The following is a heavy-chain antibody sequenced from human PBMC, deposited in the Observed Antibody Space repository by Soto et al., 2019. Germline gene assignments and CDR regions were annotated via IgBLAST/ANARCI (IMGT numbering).Heavy chain of an antibody. V-gene: IGHV4-59*01. Sequence: SETLSLTCRVSGGSISNYFWSWIRQPPGKGQEWIGYIFNSGSTIYSPSLKSRVTLTLDTSKNQFSLRLGSVTVAETAIYYCVISRDRYPFYYSDYPCQGTLVTLSS. J-gene: IGHJ4*02. CDR3: VISRDRYPFYYSDY. D-gene: IGHD1-26*01. CDR2: IFNSGST. CDR1: GGSISNYF.